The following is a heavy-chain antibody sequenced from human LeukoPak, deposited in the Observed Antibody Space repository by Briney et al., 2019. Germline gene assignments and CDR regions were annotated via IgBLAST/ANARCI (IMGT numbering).Heavy chain of an antibody. CDR1: GFTFSSYS. CDR3: AKDLSYGFDY. CDR2: ISATDSRP. V-gene: IGHV3-23*01. Sequence: GGSLRLSCAASGFTFSSYSMNWVRQAPGKGLEWVSAISATDSRPYYADSVKGRFTISRDNSKSTLYLQLNGLRGADTAIYYCAKDLSYGFDYWGQGTLVTVSS. D-gene: IGHD5-18*01. J-gene: IGHJ4*02.